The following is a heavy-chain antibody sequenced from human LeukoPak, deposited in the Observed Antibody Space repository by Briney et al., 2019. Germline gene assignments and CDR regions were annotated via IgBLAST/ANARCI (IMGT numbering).Heavy chain of an antibody. CDR2: IKRKSDGGTT. V-gene: IGHV3-15*01. J-gene: IGHJ6*03. CDR1: GFTFTNAW. D-gene: IGHD6-19*01. CDR3: TTVRAVAGIYYYYYMDV. Sequence: GSLRLSCAASGFTFTNAWMSWVRQAPGKGLEWVGRIKRKSDGGTTDYAAPVKSRFTISRDDSENTLYLQMNSLKSEDTAVYYCTTVRAVAGIYYYYYMDVWGRGTTVTVSS.